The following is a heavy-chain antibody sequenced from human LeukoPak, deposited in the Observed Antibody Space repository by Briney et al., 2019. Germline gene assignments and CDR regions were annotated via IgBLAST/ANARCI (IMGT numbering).Heavy chain of an antibody. Sequence: ASVKVSCKASGYTFTGYYMHWVRQAPGQGLEWMGWINPNSGGTNYAQKFQGWVTMTRDTSTSTVYMELSSLRSEDTAVYYCARSGYSYGSRWFDPWGQGTLVTVSS. CDR1: GYTFTGYY. D-gene: IGHD5-18*01. V-gene: IGHV1-2*04. CDR3: ARSGYSYGSRWFDP. CDR2: INPNSGGT. J-gene: IGHJ5*02.